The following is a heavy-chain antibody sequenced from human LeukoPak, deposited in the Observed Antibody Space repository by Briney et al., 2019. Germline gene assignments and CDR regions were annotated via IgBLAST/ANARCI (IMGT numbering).Heavy chain of an antibody. D-gene: IGHD2-8*01. V-gene: IGHV4-34*01. J-gene: IGHJ5*02. CDR2: INHNGGT. CDR3: ARIRCDRGSAICYNH. CDR1: GVSLSDYY. Sequence: SETLSLTCSVYGVSLSDYYWSWIRQPPGKGLEWIGEINHNGGTKYNPSLKGRVTISVDTSENQFSLNLRSVTAADTAVYYCARIRCDRGSAICYNHWGQGTLVTVSS.